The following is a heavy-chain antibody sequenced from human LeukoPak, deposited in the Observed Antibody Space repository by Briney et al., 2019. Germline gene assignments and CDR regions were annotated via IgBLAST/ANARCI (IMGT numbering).Heavy chain of an antibody. CDR1: GFTFSTYG. Sequence: GGSLRLSCAASGFTFSTYGMHWVRQAPGKGLEWVAFIRYDGSNKYYADSVKGRFTISRDNSKNTLYLQMNSLRAEDAAVYYCVKDQKKGYSYGYVFYYYYMDVWGKGTTVTISS. J-gene: IGHJ6*03. CDR3: VKDQKKGYSYGYVFYYYYMDV. D-gene: IGHD5-18*01. CDR2: IRYDGSNK. V-gene: IGHV3-30*02.